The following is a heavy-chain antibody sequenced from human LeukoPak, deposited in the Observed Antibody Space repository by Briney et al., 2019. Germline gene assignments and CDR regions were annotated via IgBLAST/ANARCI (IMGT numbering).Heavy chain of an antibody. J-gene: IGHJ4*02. D-gene: IGHD3-22*01. CDR2: INPNSGDT. CDR1: GYTFTGYY. CDR3: ATVRYARSAYYPSFGF. Sequence: ASVKVSCKTSGYTFTGYYLHWVRQAPGQGLEWMGRINPNSGDTKYAQKFQGRVTMTGDTSISTAYMELSRLRFDDSAVYYCATVRYARSAYYPSFGFCGQGTLITASS. V-gene: IGHV1-2*06.